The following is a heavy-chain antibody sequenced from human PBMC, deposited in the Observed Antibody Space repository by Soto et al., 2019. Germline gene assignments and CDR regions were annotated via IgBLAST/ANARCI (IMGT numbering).Heavy chain of an antibody. D-gene: IGHD3-22*01. CDR3: ARGHFDSRGYSNVLDY. CDR1: GGTIRTYA. J-gene: IGHJ4*02. Sequence: SVKVSCKASGGTIRTYAISWVRQAPGQGLEWMGGIIAQFPIIKYAQKFQGRVTITADDSTSTAYMELRSLTSEDTAVYYCARGHFDSRGYSNVLDYWGQG. V-gene: IGHV1-69*13. CDR2: IIAQFPII.